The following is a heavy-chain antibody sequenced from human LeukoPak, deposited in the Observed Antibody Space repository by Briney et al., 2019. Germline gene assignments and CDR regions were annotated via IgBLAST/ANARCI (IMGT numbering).Heavy chain of an antibody. D-gene: IGHD5-18*01. CDR3: ARVLAGYSYGWSWFDP. J-gene: IGHJ5*02. Sequence: PSETLSLTCTVSGGSISSYYWSWLRQPPGKGLEWIGYIYYSGSTNYNPSLKSRVTISVDTSKNQFSLKLSSVTAADTAVYYCARVLAGYSYGWSWFDPWGQGTLVTVSS. CDR2: IYYSGST. V-gene: IGHV4-59*01. CDR1: GGSISSYY.